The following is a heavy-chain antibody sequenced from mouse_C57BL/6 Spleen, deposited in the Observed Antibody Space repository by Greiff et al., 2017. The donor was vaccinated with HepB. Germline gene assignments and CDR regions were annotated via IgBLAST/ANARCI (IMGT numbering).Heavy chain of an antibody. CDR1: GYTFTDYN. Sequence: VQLKESGPELVKPGASVKIPCKASGYTFTDYNMDWVKQSHGKSLEWIGDINPNNGGTIYNQKFKGKATLTVDKSSSTAYMELRSLTSEDTAVYYCARRALCYYGSILFAYWGQGTLVTVSA. V-gene: IGHV1-18*01. CDR3: ARRALCYYGSILFAY. D-gene: IGHD1-1*01. CDR2: INPNNGGT. J-gene: IGHJ3*01.